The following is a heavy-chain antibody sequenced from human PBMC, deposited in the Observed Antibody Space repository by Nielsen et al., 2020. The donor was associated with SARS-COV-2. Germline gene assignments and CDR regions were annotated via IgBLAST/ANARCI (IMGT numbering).Heavy chain of an antibody. CDR1: GFTFSSYW. D-gene: IGHD3-10*01. Sequence: GGSLRLSCAASGFTFSSYWMSWVRQAPGKGLEWVANIKQDGSEKYYVDSVKGRFTISRDNAKNSLYLQMNSLRAEDTAVYYCARDYYGSGSPDGLNWFDPWGQGTLVTVSS. CDR3: ARDYYGSGSPDGLNWFDP. J-gene: IGHJ5*02. CDR2: IKQDGSEK. V-gene: IGHV3-7*05.